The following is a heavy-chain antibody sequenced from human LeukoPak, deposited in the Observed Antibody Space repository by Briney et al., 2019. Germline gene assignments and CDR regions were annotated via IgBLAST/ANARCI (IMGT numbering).Heavy chain of an antibody. CDR1: GFTFSSYW. J-gene: IGHJ4*02. D-gene: IGHD6-13*01. Sequence: GGSLRLSCAASGFTFSSYWMSWVRQAPGKGLEWVANIKQDGSEKYYVDSVKGRFTISRDNAKNSLYLQMNSLRAEDTAVYYCARAGAIAAAGPPFDYWGQGTLVTVSS. CDR2: IKQDGSEK. V-gene: IGHV3-7*01. CDR3: ARAGAIAAAGPPFDY.